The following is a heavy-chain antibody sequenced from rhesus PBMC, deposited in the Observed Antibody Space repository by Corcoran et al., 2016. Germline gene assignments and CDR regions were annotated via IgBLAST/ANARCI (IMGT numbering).Heavy chain of an antibody. Sequence: QVQLQESGPGVVKPSETLSLTCAVSGGSISDNYRWSWIRLPPGKGLEWFGYIYGSSTPTNHNPTLKNRVTISIDTSNNQFSLKLSSVTAAHTDVYYCARTRLGGYDYWGQGVLVTVSS. J-gene: IGHJ4*01. CDR2: IYGSSTPT. CDR1: GGSISDNYR. D-gene: IGHD5-12*01. CDR3: ARTRLGGYDY. V-gene: IGHV4S10*01.